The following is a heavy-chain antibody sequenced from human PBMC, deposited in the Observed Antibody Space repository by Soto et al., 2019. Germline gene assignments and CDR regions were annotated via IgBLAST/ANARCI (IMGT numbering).Heavy chain of an antibody. D-gene: IGHD3-10*01. V-gene: IGHV1-3*01. CDR1: GYTFPTYS. Sequence: QVQLVQSGAEVKKPGASVTVSCTASGYTFPTYSVHWVRQAPGQRLEWMGWINAGNGNTKYSQKCQDRVTITRDTSASTAYTELSSLRSEDTTVYYCARGQGTYADYWGQGTLVSVSS. CDR3: ARGQGTYADY. J-gene: IGHJ4*02. CDR2: INAGNGNT.